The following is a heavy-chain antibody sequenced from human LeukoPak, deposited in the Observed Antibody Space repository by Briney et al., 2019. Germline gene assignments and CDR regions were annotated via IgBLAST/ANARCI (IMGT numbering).Heavy chain of an antibody. CDR2: IYYSGST. Sequence: SETLSLTCTVSGGSISSYYWSWIRQPPGKGLEWIGYIYYSGSTNYNPSLKSRVTISVDTSKNQFSLKLSSVTAADTAVYYCARHSSSSWSDYYYMDVWGKGTTVTVSS. D-gene: IGHD6-13*01. J-gene: IGHJ6*03. CDR1: GGSISSYY. V-gene: IGHV4-59*01. CDR3: ARHSSSSWSDYYYMDV.